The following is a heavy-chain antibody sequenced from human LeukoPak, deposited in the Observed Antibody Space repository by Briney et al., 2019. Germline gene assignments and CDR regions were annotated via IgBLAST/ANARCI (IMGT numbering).Heavy chain of an antibody. CDR2: IKQDGTEK. D-gene: IGHD6-19*01. CDR1: GFTFGTYW. CDR3: VRDTYRTAVAGTSGLGY. V-gene: IGHV3-7*01. J-gene: IGHJ4*02. Sequence: GGSLRLSCAASGFTFGTYWMGWVRQAPGKGMEWVANIKQDGTEKSYVDSVKGRFTISRDNVKNSVYLQMHSLRVDDTAIYYCVRDTYRTAVAGTSGLGYWGQGTLVTVSS.